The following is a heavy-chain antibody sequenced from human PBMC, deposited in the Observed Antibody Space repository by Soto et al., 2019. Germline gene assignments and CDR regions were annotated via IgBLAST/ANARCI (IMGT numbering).Heavy chain of an antibody. D-gene: IGHD6-19*01. V-gene: IGHV3-30*18. CDR1: GFTFSSYG. Sequence: GGSLRLSCAASGFTFSSYGMHWVRQAPGKGLEWVAVISYDGSNKYCADSVKGRFTISRDNSKNTLYLQMNSLRAEDTAVYYCAKDGEYSSGWYVGSLDYWGQGTLVTVSS. CDR2: ISYDGSNK. J-gene: IGHJ4*02. CDR3: AKDGEYSSGWYVGSLDY.